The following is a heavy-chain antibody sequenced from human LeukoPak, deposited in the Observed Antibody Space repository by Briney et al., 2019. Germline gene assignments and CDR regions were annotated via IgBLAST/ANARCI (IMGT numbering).Heavy chain of an antibody. D-gene: IGHD2-21*01. Sequence: SETLSLTCAVYGGSFSGYYWSWIRQPPGKGLEWIGEINHSGSTNYNPSLKSRVTISVDTSKNQFSLKLSSVTAADTAVYHCARAGIATYYYYYGMDVWGQGTTVTVSS. CDR3: ARAGIATYYYYYGMDV. CDR2: INHSGST. J-gene: IGHJ6*02. CDR1: GGSFSGYY. V-gene: IGHV4-34*01.